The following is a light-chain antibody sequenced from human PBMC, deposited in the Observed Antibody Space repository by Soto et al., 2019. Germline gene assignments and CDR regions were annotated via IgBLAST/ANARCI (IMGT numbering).Light chain of an antibody. V-gene: IGLV2-14*01. Sequence: QSALTQPASVSGSPGQSITISCTGTISDVGGYNYVSWCQQHPGKAPKLMIYEVSNRPSGLSNRFSGSKSGNTASLTISGLQAEDEADYYCSSYTGSSTPYVFGTGTKLTVL. J-gene: IGLJ1*01. CDR3: SSYTGSSTPYV. CDR1: ISDVGGYNY. CDR2: EVS.